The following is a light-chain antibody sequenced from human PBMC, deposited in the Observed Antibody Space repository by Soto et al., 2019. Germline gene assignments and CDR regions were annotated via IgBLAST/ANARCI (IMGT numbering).Light chain of an antibody. V-gene: IGKV3-15*01. Sequence: ENVFTQPPAPRPLPQGERATLSCRASQSVSSNLAWYQQRPGQATRLLIYAASNSATGDPARFSSSWSGTEFTLTISSLPSEYLADYYCQQYNSWITFGQGTRLDIK. J-gene: IGKJ5*01. CDR3: QQYNSWIT. CDR1: QSVSSN. CDR2: AAS.